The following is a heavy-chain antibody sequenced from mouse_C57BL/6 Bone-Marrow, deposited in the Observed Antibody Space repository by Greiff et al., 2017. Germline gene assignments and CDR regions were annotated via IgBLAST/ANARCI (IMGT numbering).Heavy chain of an antibody. CDR3: ARALWDAMDY. J-gene: IGHJ4*01. CDR1: GYTFTSYW. D-gene: IGHD6-1*01. CDR2: IDPSDSYT. V-gene: IGHV1-50*01. Sequence: QVQLQQPGAELVKPGASVKLSCKASGYTFTSYWMQWVKQRPGQGLEWIGEIDPSDSYTNYNQKFKGKATLTVDTSSSTAYMQRSSLTSEDSAVYYCARALWDAMDYWGQGTSVTVSS.